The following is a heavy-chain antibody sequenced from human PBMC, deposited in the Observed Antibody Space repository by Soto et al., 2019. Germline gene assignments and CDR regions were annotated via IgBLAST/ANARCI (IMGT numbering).Heavy chain of an antibody. CDR1: GFTFSSYA. CDR2: ISGSGGST. CDR3: AKDGSGYGDYAKYFDY. D-gene: IGHD4-17*01. V-gene: IGHV3-23*01. J-gene: IGHJ4*02. Sequence: EVQLLESGGGLVQPGGSLRLSCAASGFTFSSYAMSWVRQAPGKGLEWVSAISGSGGSTYYADSVKGRFTISRDNSKNTLYLQMNSLRAEHTAVYYCAKDGSGYGDYAKYFDYWGQGTLVTVSS.